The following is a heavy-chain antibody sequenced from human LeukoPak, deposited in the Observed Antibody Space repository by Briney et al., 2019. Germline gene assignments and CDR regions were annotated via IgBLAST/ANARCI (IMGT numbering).Heavy chain of an antibody. J-gene: IGHJ4*02. V-gene: IGHV5-51*01. CDR1: GYSFTTYW. Sequence: GESLKISCKDSGYSFTTYWIGWVRQMPGKGLDWMGIIYPGDSDTRYSPSFQGQVTISADKPISTAYLQWSNLKASDTAMYYCARLVTLGGGYFDYWGQGTLVTVSS. D-gene: IGHD3-16*01. CDR3: ARLVTLGGGYFDY. CDR2: IYPGDSDT.